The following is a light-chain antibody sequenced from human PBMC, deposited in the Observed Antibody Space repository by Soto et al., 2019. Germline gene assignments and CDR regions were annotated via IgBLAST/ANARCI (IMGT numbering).Light chain of an antibody. V-gene: IGKV1-5*03. CDR2: KAS. J-gene: IGKJ5*01. Sequence: DIQMSQSPSTLSASVGDRVTITCRASQSIGKWLAWYQQKPGKAPKLLIYKASTLQSGVPSRFSGSGSGTEFTLTISSLQPDDFATYYCQQYNSIGVTFGQGTRLEIK. CDR1: QSIGKW. CDR3: QQYNSIGVT.